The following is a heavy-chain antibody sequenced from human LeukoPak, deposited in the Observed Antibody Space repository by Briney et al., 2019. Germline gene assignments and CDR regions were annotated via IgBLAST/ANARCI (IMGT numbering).Heavy chain of an antibody. J-gene: IGHJ4*02. Sequence: GGSLRLSCAASGFTFSSYEMNWVRQAPGKGLEWVSYISSSGSTIYYADSVKGRFTISRDNAKNSLYLQMNSLRAEDTAVYFCAKDARRASGWYFFDHWGQGTLVTVSP. V-gene: IGHV3-48*03. CDR3: AKDARRASGWYFFDH. CDR2: ISSSGSTI. CDR1: GFTFSSYE. D-gene: IGHD6-19*01.